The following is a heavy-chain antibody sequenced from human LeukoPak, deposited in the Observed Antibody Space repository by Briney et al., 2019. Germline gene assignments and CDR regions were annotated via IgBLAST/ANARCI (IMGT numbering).Heavy chain of an antibody. V-gene: IGHV4-34*01. CDR2: INHSGST. CDR3: ARLVTFGGVIDY. CDR1: GGSFSGYY. Sequence: SETLSLTCAVYGGSFSGYYWSWIRQPPGKGLEWIGEINHSGSTNYNPSLKSRVTISVDTSKNQFSLKLSSVTAADTAVYYCARLVTFGGVIDYWGQGTLVTVSS. D-gene: IGHD3-16*02. J-gene: IGHJ4*02.